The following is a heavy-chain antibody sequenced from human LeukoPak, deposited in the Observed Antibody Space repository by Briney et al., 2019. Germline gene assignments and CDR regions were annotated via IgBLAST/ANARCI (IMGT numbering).Heavy chain of an antibody. CDR3: ARGLSTTWYYFDY. Sequence: GASVKVSCKASAYTFGDYTINWMRQAPGQGLEWMGWINTNTGKPTYGQGFTGRFVFSLDPSVRTAFLQISSLKAEDSAVYYCARGLSTTWYYFDYWGQGTLVTVSS. D-gene: IGHD6-13*01. V-gene: IGHV7-4-1*02. CDR2: INTNTGKP. J-gene: IGHJ4*02. CDR1: AYTFGDYT.